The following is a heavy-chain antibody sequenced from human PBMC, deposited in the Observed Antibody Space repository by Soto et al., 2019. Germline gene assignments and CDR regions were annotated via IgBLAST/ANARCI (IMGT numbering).Heavy chain of an antibody. CDR3: AHIMITFGGVTALDAFDF. V-gene: IGHV2-5*02. CDR1: GFSLSTSRVG. Sequence: QITLKESGPTLVNPTQTLTLTCTFSGFSLSTSRVGVGWIRQPPGKALEWLAIIYWDDDKRYSPSLESRLAITKDTSKNQVVLTMTNLDPMDTATYYCAHIMITFGGVTALDAFDFWGQGTMVTVSS. D-gene: IGHD3-16*01. J-gene: IGHJ3*01. CDR2: IYWDDDK.